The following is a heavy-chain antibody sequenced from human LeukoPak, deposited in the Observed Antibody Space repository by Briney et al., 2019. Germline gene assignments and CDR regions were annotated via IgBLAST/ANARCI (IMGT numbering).Heavy chain of an antibody. Sequence: GGSLRLSCGTSGFTFSDSWMSWFRQAPGQGLEGVASIKDDGSDKYYLDSVRGRFTISRGNAEHSLYLQLDDLRAEDTAVFYCARHLLRGQNFDYWGQGTLVTVSS. J-gene: IGHJ4*02. CDR2: IKDDGSDK. V-gene: IGHV3-7*01. CDR1: GFTFSDSW. CDR3: ARHLLRGQNFDY.